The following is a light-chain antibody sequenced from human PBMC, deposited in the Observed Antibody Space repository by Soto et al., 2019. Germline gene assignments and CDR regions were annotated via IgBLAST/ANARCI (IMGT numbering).Light chain of an antibody. CDR2: DVT. Sequence: QSVLTQPASVSGSPGQSITISCSGTPSDIGAYNYVSWYQHLPGKAPEVIIYDVTNRPSGVSSRFSGSKSGTTASLTISGLQAEYEANYYCGSYTITSTLMIFGGGTKLTVL. CDR1: PSDIGAYNY. J-gene: IGLJ2*01. V-gene: IGLV2-14*03. CDR3: GSYTITSTLMI.